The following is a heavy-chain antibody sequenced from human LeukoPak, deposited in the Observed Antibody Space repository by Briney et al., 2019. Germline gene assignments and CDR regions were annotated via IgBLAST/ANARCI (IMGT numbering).Heavy chain of an antibody. J-gene: IGHJ4*02. V-gene: IGHV1-3*01. Sequence: ASVKVSCKASGYTFTSYAMRWVRQAPGQRLEWMGWINAGNGNTKYSQKFQGRVTITRDTSASTAYMELSSLRSEDTAVYYCARERDYYGSGSPPDYWGQGTLVTVSS. CDR2: INAGNGNT. CDR1: GYTFTSYA. D-gene: IGHD3-10*01. CDR3: ARERDYYGSGSPPDY.